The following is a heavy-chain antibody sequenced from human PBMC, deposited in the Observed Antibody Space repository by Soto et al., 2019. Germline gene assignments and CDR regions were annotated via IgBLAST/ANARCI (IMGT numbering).Heavy chain of an antibody. J-gene: IGHJ6*02. D-gene: IGHD2-15*01. CDR3: ARVGWWGGPPYYYYYGMDV. CDR1: GFTFSSYA. V-gene: IGHV3-30-3*01. Sequence: QVQLVESGGGVVQPGRSLRLSCAASGFTFSSYAMHWVRQAPGKGLEWVAVISYDGSNKYYADSVKGRFTISRDNSKNTLYLKMNSRRAEDTAVYYCARVGWWGGPPYYYYYGMDVWGQGTTVTVSS. CDR2: ISYDGSNK.